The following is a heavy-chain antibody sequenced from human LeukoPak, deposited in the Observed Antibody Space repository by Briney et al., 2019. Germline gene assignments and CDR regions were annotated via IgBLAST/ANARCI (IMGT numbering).Heavy chain of an antibody. Sequence: SETLSLTCTVSGISSSSSYWSWIRQPPGKGLEWIGYIFYTGDSNHNPSFKSRVSISLDTSKDQISLKLSSVTAADTAVYYCARHRFASPLDSWGQGTLVTVSS. CDR3: ARHRFASPLDS. J-gene: IGHJ4*02. CDR1: GISSSSSY. V-gene: IGHV4-59*08. D-gene: IGHD2-21*01. CDR2: IFYTGDS.